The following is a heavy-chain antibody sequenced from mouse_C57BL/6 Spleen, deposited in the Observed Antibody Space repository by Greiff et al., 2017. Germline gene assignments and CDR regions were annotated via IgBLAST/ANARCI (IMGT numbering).Heavy chain of an antibody. J-gene: IGHJ2*01. D-gene: IGHD1-1*01. CDR2: IYPGSGNT. Sequence: QVQLKESGPELVKPGASVKISCKASGYTFTDYYINWVKQRPGQGLEWIGWIYPGSGNTKYNEKFKGKATLTVDTSSSTAYMQLSSLTSEDSAVYFCARWDYYGSSYGYFDYWGQGTTLTVSS. V-gene: IGHV1-84*01. CDR3: ARWDYYGSSYGYFDY. CDR1: GYTFTDYY.